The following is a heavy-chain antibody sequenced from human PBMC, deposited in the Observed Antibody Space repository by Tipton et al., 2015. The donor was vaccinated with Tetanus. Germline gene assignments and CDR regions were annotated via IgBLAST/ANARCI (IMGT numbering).Heavy chain of an antibody. CDR3: ARLHLRTFASSSGF. J-gene: IGHJ4*02. D-gene: IGHD6-6*01. Sequence: VQLVQSGAEVKKPGESLRISCKASGYSFTNYWIGWVRQMPGKGPEWMGIIYPGDSDTRYNPAFQGQVTISADKSINTAFLHWSSLKDSDTAIYYCARLHLRTFASSSGFWGQGTMVTVSS. CDR1: GYSFTNYW. CDR2: IYPGDSDT. V-gene: IGHV5-51*01.